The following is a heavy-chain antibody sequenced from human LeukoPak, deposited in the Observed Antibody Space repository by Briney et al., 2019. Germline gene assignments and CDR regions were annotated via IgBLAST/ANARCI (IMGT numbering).Heavy chain of an antibody. V-gene: IGHV3-13*01. J-gene: IGHJ6*03. CDR2: IGTASDT. D-gene: IGHD1-1*01. Sequence: GGSLRLSCAASGFTFSSFDMHWVRQPTGQGLEWVSTIGTASDTYYPGSVEGRFTLSRDNAKNSLYLQMNSLTAGDTAVYYCARGPPHGKYYYMGVWGKGTTVTVSS. CDR3: ARGPPHGKYYYMGV. CDR1: GFTFSSFD.